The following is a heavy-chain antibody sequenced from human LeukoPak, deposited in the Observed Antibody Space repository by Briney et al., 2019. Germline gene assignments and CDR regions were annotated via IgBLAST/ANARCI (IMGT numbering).Heavy chain of an antibody. Sequence: SETLSLTCAVYGGSFSGYYWSWIRQPPGKGLEWIGEINHSGSTNYNPSLKSRVTISVDTSKNQFSLKLSSVTAADTAVYYCARSDIAARPSYLENWFDPWGQGTLVTVSS. D-gene: IGHD6-6*01. CDR3: ARSDIAARPSYLENWFDP. CDR1: GGSFSGYY. V-gene: IGHV4-34*01. J-gene: IGHJ5*02. CDR2: INHSGST.